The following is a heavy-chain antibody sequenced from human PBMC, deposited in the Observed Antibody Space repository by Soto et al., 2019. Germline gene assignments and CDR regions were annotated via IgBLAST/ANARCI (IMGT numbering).Heavy chain of an antibody. Sequence: QVQLVQSGAEVKKPGSSVKVSCKASGGTFSSYAISWVRQAPGQGLEWMGGIIPIFGTANYAQKFQGRVTITAVESTSTAYMELSSLRSEDTAVYYCASRITMIVRYGMDVWGQGTTVTVSS. CDR2: IIPIFGTA. CDR1: GGTFSSYA. D-gene: IGHD3-22*01. J-gene: IGHJ6*02. V-gene: IGHV1-69*01. CDR3: ASRITMIVRYGMDV.